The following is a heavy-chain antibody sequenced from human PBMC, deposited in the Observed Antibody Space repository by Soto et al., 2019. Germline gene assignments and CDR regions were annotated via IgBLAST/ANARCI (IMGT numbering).Heavy chain of an antibody. CDR3: ARGQSLFRGVQSD. J-gene: IGHJ4*02. Sequence: GGSLRLSCAASGFTFSSYSMNWVRQAPGRGLEWVSSISSSSSYIYYADSVKGRFTISRDNAKNSLYLQMNSLRAEDTAVYYCARGQSLFRGVQSDWGQGTLVTVSS. CDR1: GFTFSSYS. D-gene: IGHD3-10*01. V-gene: IGHV3-21*01. CDR2: ISSSSSYI.